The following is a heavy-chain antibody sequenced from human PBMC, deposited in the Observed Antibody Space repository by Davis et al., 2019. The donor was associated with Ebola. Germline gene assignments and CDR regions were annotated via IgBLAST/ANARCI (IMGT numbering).Heavy chain of an antibody. J-gene: IGHJ6*04. V-gene: IGHV7-4-1*02. CDR2: INTNTGNP. Sequence: ASVKVSCKASGYTFTGYYMHWVRQAPGQGLEWMGWINTNTGNPTYAQGFTGRFVFSLDTSVSTAYLQISSLKAEDTAVYYCARVRCSSTSCRGMDVWGKGTTVTVSS. CDR3: ARVRCSSTSCRGMDV. CDR1: GYTFTGYY. D-gene: IGHD2-2*01.